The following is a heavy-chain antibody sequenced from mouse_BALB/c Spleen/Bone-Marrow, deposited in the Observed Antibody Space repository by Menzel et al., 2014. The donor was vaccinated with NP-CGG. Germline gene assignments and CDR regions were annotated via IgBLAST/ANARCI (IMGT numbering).Heavy chain of an antibody. J-gene: IGHJ1*01. CDR3: ARSLYGYDWYFDV. Sequence: LVESGPELVKPGASVKMSCKASGYTFTSYVMHWVKQKPGQGLEWIGNINPYNDNTKYNEKFKGKATLTSGKSSSTAYMELSSLTSEDSAVYYCARSLYGYDWYFDVWGAGTTVTVSS. CDR1: GYTFTSYV. D-gene: IGHD2-2*01. CDR2: INPYNDNT. V-gene: IGHV1-14*01.